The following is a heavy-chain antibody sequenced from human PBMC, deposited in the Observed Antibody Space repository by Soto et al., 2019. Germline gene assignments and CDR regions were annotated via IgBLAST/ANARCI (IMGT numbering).Heavy chain of an antibody. CDR2: IYYSGST. CDR3: ASSPVSDWFDP. Sequence: SETLSLTCTVSGGSISSCGYYWSWIRQHPGKGLEWIGYIYYSGSTYYNPSLKSRVTISVDTSKNQFSLKLSSVTAADTAVYYCASSPVSDWFDPWGQGTLVTVSS. V-gene: IGHV4-31*03. J-gene: IGHJ5*02. CDR1: GGSISSCGYY. D-gene: IGHD3-3*01.